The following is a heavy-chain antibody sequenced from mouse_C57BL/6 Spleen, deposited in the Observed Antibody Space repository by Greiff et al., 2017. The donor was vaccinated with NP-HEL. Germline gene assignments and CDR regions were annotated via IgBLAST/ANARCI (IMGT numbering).Heavy chain of an antibody. CDR3: TVYDYDDFDV. J-gene: IGHJ1*03. V-gene: IGHV6-3*01. CDR1: GFTFSNYW. Sequence: EVMLVESGGGLVQPGGSMKLSCVASGFTFSNYWMNWVRQSPEKGLEWVAQIRLKSDNYATHYAESVKGRFTISRDDSKSSVYLQMNNLRAEDTGIYYCTVYDYDDFDVWGTGTTVTVSS. CDR2: IRLKSDNYAT. D-gene: IGHD2-4*01.